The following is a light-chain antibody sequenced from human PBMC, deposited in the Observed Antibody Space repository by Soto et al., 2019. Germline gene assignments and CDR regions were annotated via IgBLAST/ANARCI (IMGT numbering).Light chain of an antibody. CDR3: AAWDDSLSGSYV. J-gene: IGLJ1*01. Sequence: QSVLTQPPSASGTPGQRVTISCSGSSSNIGSNYVYWYQQLPGTAPKLLIYSNNQRPSGVPDRFSGSKSGTSASLAFSGLRSEDEADYYCAAWDDSLSGSYVFGTGTKLTVL. V-gene: IGLV1-47*02. CDR1: SSNIGSNY. CDR2: SNN.